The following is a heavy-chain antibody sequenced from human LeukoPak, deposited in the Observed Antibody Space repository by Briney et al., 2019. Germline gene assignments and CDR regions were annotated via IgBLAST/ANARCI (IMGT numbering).Heavy chain of an antibody. Sequence: ASVKVSCKASGYTFTGYYMHGVRQAPGQGLEWMGRINPNSGGTNYAQKFQGRVTMTRDTSVSTAYMELSRLRSDDTAMYYCARGARGTWAWGDWGQGTLVTVSS. D-gene: IGHD3-10*01. CDR3: ARGARGTWAWGD. CDR2: INPNSGGT. CDR1: GYTFTGYY. J-gene: IGHJ4*02. V-gene: IGHV1-2*06.